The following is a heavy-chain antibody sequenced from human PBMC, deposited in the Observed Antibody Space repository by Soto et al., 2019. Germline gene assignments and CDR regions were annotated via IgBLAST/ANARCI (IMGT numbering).Heavy chain of an antibody. Sequence: EVQLVESGGGSVQPGGSLRLSCAASGFTFSSDEMIWVRQAPGKGLEWVSYISGSGYTSDGGPTIHYADSVKGRFTISRNNAKNSLYLQMNSLRVEDTAVYYCARVSQSFIEYFQHWGQGTLVTVSS. CDR3: ARVSQSFIEYFQH. V-gene: IGHV3-48*03. D-gene: IGHD3-16*02. CDR2: ISGSGYTSDGGPTI. J-gene: IGHJ1*01. CDR1: GFTFSSDE.